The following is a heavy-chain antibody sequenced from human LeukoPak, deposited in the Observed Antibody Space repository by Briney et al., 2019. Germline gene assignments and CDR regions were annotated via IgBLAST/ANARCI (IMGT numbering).Heavy chain of an antibody. CDR3: ASRDTS. D-gene: IGHD5-18*01. V-gene: IGHV4-39*07. CDR1: GGSVSRSPYY. J-gene: IGHJ5*02. CDR2: INHSGST. Sequence: SETLSLTCTVSGGSVSRSPYYWGWIRQPPGKGLEWIGEINHSGSTNYNPSLKSRVTISVDTSKNQFSLKLSSVTAADTAVYYCASRDTSWGQGTLVTVSS.